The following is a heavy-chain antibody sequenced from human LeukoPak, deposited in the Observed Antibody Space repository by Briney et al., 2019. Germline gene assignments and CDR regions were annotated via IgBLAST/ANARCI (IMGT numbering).Heavy chain of an antibody. CDR2: IYHSGST. Sequence: PSETLSLTCTVSGGSISSYYWSWIRQPPGKGLEWVGYIYHSGSTYYNPSLKSRVTISVDRSKNQFSLKLSSVTAADTAVYYCARVGIAAAAAFDYWGQGTLVTVSS. D-gene: IGHD6-13*01. J-gene: IGHJ4*02. CDR1: GGSISSYY. V-gene: IGHV4-59*12. CDR3: ARVGIAAAAAFDY.